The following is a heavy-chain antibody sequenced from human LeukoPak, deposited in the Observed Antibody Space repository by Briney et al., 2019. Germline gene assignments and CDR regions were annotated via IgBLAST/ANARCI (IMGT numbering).Heavy chain of an antibody. CDR2: INHSGST. Sequence: SETLSLTCAVYGGSFSGYYWSWIRQPPGKGLEWIGEINHSGSTNYNPSLKSRVTISVDTSKNQFSLKLGSVTAADTAVYYCARARYCSGGSCYPIYYYYYGMDVWGQGTTVTVSS. V-gene: IGHV4-34*01. J-gene: IGHJ6*02. D-gene: IGHD2-15*01. CDR3: ARARYCSGGSCYPIYYYYYGMDV. CDR1: GGSFSGYY.